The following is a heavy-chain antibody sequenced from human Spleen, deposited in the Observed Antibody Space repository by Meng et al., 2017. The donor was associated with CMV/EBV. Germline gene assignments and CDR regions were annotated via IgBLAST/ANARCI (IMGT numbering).Heavy chain of an antibody. CDR1: GFTFSNAW. V-gene: IGHV4-38-2*01. CDR3: ASYYDILTSYPY. Sequence: ESLKISCAASGFTFSNAWMSWVRQAPGKGLEWIGSIYYSGSTYYNPSLKSRVTISVDTSKNQFSLKLSSVTAADTAVYYCASYYDILTSYPYWGQGTLVTVSS. D-gene: IGHD3-9*01. J-gene: IGHJ4*02. CDR2: IYYSGST.